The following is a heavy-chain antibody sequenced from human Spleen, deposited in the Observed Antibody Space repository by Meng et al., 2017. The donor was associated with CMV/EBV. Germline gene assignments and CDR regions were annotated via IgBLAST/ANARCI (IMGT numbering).Heavy chain of an antibody. V-gene: IGHV3-30*14. CDR2: ISLHGHIT. J-gene: IGHJ4*02. CDR1: GFILGDYD. Sequence: GGSLRLSCAASGFILGDYDMHWVRQVPGKGLEWVAVISLHGHITLYSDFAKGRFSISRDNSKNTLSLQMNSLRDEDSALYYCARDMFVGVPDYIDYWGQGTQVTVSS. CDR3: ARDMFVGVPDYIDY. D-gene: IGHD3-16*01.